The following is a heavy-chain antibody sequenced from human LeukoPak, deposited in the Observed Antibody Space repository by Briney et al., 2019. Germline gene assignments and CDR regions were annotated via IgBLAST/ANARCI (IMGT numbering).Heavy chain of an antibody. CDR2: ININTGNP. CDR1: GYTFTSYA. D-gene: IGHD2-21*02. J-gene: IGHJ4*02. V-gene: IGHV7-4-1*02. CDR3: ARGPSGAYCGGDCYY. Sequence: ASVKVSCKASGYTFTSYAMNWVRQAPGQGLEWMGWININTGNPTYAQGFTGRFVFSLDTSVGTAYLQISSLKAEDTAVYYCARGPSGAYCGGDCYYWGQGALVTVSS.